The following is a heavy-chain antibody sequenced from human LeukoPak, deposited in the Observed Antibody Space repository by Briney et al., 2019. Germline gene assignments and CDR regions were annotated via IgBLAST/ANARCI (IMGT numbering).Heavy chain of an antibody. CDR3: AKAAGGRFLEWLLGVNGMDV. Sequence: GGSLRLSCAASGITFSTYSFNWVRQAPGKGLEWVAVISYDGSNKYYADSVKGRFTISRDNSKNTLYLQMNSLRAEDTAVYYCAKAAGGRFLEWLLGVNGMDVWGQGTTVTVSS. V-gene: IGHV3-30*18. D-gene: IGHD3-3*01. CDR1: GITFSTYS. CDR2: ISYDGSNK. J-gene: IGHJ6*02.